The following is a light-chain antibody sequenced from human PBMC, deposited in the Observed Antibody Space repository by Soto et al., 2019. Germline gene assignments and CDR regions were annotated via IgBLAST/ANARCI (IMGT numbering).Light chain of an antibody. CDR1: TSNIGSNS. CDR3: AAWDDSLDGGV. CDR2: RNN. J-gene: IGLJ3*02. V-gene: IGLV1-44*01. Sequence: QSVLTQPPSASGTPGQRVTITCSGSTSNIGSNSVNWYRQLPGTAPKLLIYRNNNRPPGFPDRFSGSKSGTSASLAISGLQSEDEADYYCAAWDDSLDGGVFGGGTQLTVL.